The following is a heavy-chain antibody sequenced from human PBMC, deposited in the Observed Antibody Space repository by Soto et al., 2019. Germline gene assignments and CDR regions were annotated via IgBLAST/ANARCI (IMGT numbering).Heavy chain of an antibody. D-gene: IGHD3-10*02. Sequence: EMQLVGSGGDLVQPGGSLRLSCAASGFTFSDYWMHWVRHAPGKGLVWVSRISSDGTGTTYADSVKGRFTISRDNAKNTLYLQMNSLRDEDTAVYYCACSYGMDVWGQGTTVTVSS. CDR2: ISSDGTGT. V-gene: IGHV3-74*01. CDR1: GFTFSDYW. CDR3: ACSYGMDV. J-gene: IGHJ6*02.